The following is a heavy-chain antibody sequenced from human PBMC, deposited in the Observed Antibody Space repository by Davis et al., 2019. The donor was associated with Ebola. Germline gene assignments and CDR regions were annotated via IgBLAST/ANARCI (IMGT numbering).Heavy chain of an antibody. CDR3: ARTYSSAWYY. J-gene: IGHJ4*02. CDR2: MYYSGST. Sequence: MPGGSLRLSCSVSGGSITGSSYYWGWIRQPPGKGLEWIGSMYYSGSTYYNPSLKSRVTISVDTSNNQFSLKVSSVTAADTAVYYCARTYSSAWYYWGQGTLVTVSS. V-gene: IGHV4-39*01. CDR1: GGSITGSSYY. D-gene: IGHD6-19*01.